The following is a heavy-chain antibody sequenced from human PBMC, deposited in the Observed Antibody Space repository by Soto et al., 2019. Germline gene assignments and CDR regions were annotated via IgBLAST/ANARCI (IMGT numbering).Heavy chain of an antibody. J-gene: IGHJ3*02. CDR3: ATSLGTTVTTWGEGDAFDI. D-gene: IGHD4-17*01. V-gene: IGHV1-46*01. Sequence: ASVKVSCKASGYTFTSYYMHWVRQAPGQGLEWMGIINPSGGSTSYAQKFQGRVTMTRDTSTSTVYMELSSLRSEDTAVYYCATSLGTTVTTWGEGDAFDIWGQGTMVTVSS. CDR1: GYTFTSYY. CDR2: INPSGGST.